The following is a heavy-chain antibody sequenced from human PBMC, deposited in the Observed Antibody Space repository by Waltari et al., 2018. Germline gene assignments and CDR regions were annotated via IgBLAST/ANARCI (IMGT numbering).Heavy chain of an antibody. CDR2: FEPEDGET. D-gene: IGHD3-22*01. V-gene: IGHV1-24*01. J-gene: IGHJ4*02. Sequence: QVQLVQSGAEVKKPGASVKVSCKVSGYTLTELSMHWVRQAPGKGREWMGGFEPEDGETIYAQKFQGRVTMTEDTSTDTAYMELSSLRSEDTAVYYCATDLKYYDSSGFLYWGQGTLVTVSS. CDR3: ATDLKYYDSSGFLY. CDR1: GYTLTELS.